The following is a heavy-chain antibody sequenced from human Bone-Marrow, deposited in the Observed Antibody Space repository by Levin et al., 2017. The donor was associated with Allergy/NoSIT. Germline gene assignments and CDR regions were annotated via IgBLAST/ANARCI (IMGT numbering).Heavy chain of an antibody. D-gene: IGHD2-2*01. CDR3: ARGGARLSTSPRLNWFDP. V-gene: IGHV3-7*03. CDR1: GFTFGTYW. CDR2: IKQDGSEK. Sequence: PGGSLRLSCAASGFTFGTYWMSWVRQAPDKGLEWVANIKQDGSEKYYVDSVKGRFTISRDNAKNSLYLQMNDLRAEDTAVYYCARGGARLSTSPRLNWFDPWGQGTLVTVSS. J-gene: IGHJ5*02.